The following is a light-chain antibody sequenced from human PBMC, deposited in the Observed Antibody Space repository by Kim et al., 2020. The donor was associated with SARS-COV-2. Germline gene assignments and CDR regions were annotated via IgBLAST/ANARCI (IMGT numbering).Light chain of an antibody. J-gene: IGLJ2*01. Sequence: GQRVTISCSGSSSNIGSNYVYWYQQLPGTVPKLLIYRNNQRPSGVPDRFSGSKSGTSASLAISGLRSEDEADYYCAAWDDSLSGPLFGGGTQLTVL. CDR2: RNN. CDR1: SSNIGSNY. V-gene: IGLV1-47*01. CDR3: AAWDDSLSGPL.